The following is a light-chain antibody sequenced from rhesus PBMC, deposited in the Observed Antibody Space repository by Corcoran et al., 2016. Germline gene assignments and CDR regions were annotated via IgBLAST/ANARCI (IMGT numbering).Light chain of an antibody. J-gene: IGKJ1*01. CDR1: QGITND. CDR3: QHYYSTPRT. CDR2: EAS. V-gene: IGKV1-25*01. Sequence: DIQMTQSPSSLSASVGDRVTITCRASQGITNDLAWYQQNTGEKPKLLIYEASSLQSGIPSRFCGSGSVTDVTLTISSLQPEDCATYYCQHYYSTPRTFGQGTKVEIK.